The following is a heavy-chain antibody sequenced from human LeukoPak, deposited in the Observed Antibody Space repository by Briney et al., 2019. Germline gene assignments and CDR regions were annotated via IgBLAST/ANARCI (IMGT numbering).Heavy chain of an antibody. D-gene: IGHD6-13*01. Sequence: SETLSLTCTVSGYSISSGYYWGWIRPPPGKGLEWIGIIYHSGSTYYNPSLKSRVTISVDTSKNQFSLKLSSVTAADTAVYYCARDLGIAAAGDNNWFDPWGQGTLVTVSS. CDR1: GYSISSGYY. J-gene: IGHJ5*02. V-gene: IGHV4-38-2*02. CDR2: IYHSGST. CDR3: ARDLGIAAAGDNNWFDP.